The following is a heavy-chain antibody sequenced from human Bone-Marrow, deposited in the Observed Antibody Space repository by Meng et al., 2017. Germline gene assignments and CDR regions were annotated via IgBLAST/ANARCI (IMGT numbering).Heavy chain of an antibody. CDR1: GYTRTELA. D-gene: IGHD5-12*01. Sequence: VQRGQSGAEVKKPGSSVKVSCKVSGYTRTELAMHWVRQAPGKGLEWMGGFDPEDGETIYAQKFQGRVTMTEDTSTDTAYMELSSLRSEDTAVYYCATGLRIVATTFDYWGQGTLVTVSS. CDR3: ATGLRIVATTFDY. CDR2: FDPEDGET. V-gene: IGHV1-24*01. J-gene: IGHJ4*02.